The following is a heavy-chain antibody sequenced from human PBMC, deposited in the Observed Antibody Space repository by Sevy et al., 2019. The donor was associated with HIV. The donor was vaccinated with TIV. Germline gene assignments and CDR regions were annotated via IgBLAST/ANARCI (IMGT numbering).Heavy chain of an antibody. V-gene: IGHV3-48*02. CDR2: INGGGRSI. D-gene: IGHD3-10*01. CDR3: ARDYKGDELAIDY. J-gene: IGHJ4*02. Sequence: GGSLRLSCAASGFTFSSYSMNWVRLAPGKGLEWVSYINGGGRSIYYADSVKGRFTISRDNAKNSLYLQMNSLRDEDTAVYYCARDYKGDELAIDYWGQGTLVTVSS. CDR1: GFTFSSYS.